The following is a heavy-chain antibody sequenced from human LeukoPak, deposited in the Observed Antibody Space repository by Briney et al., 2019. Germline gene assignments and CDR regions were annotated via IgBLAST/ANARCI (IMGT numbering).Heavy chain of an antibody. CDR1: GFTFSSYG. J-gene: IGHJ4*02. CDR3: XKVXHYSSSWDFDY. V-gene: IGHV3-30*02. D-gene: IGHD6-13*01. Sequence: GGSLRLSCAASGFTFSSYGMHWVRQAPGKGLEWVAFIRYDGSNKYYADSVKGRFTISRDNSKNTLYLQMNSLRAEDTAVYYCXKVXHYSSSWDFDYWGQGTLVTVSS. CDR2: IRYDGSNK.